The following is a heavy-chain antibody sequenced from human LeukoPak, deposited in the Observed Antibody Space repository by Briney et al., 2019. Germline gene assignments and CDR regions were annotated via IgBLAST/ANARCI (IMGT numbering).Heavy chain of an antibody. CDR2: IWSDANNK. D-gene: IGHD6-13*01. CDR1: GFTSSAYG. Sequence: GGSLRLSCAASGFTSSAYGMHWVRQAPGKGLEWVAVIWSDANNKDYVDSVKGRFTISRDNSKNTLSLQMNSLRAEDTAVYYCARDRPGAAYDIWGQGTMVTVSS. J-gene: IGHJ3*02. CDR3: ARDRPGAAYDI. V-gene: IGHV3-33*01.